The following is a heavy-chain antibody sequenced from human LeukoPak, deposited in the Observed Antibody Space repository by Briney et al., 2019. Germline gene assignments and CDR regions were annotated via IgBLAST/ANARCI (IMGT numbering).Heavy chain of an antibody. CDR1: GFTFSSYW. CDR2: IKHNGNEK. CDR3: ARELRTFDS. J-gene: IGHJ4*02. Sequence: GGSLRLSCAASGFTFSSYWMTWVRQAPGKGLGWVANIKHNGNEKNYVDSVEGRFTISRDNAKNSLSLQMNSLRAEDTAVYYCARELRTFDSWGQGTLVTVSS. V-gene: IGHV3-7*01. D-gene: IGHD3-16*01.